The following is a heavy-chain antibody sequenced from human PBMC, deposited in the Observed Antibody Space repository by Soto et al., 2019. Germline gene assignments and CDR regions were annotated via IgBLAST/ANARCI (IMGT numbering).Heavy chain of an antibody. CDR1: GYSFTSYV. V-gene: IGHV1-18*04. J-gene: IGHJ4*02. CDR2: ISAYNGNT. Sequence: DSVKVSCKGSGYSFTSYVISCVRQATGQGLEWMGWISAYNGNTKYAQKLPVRVTMTTDTPTSTAYLELRRLTSDDTALYYCASTPLRYCSGGSCYDGLRLALDYWGQGTIVTAPS. CDR3: ASTPLRYCSGGSCYDGLRLALDY. D-gene: IGHD2-15*01.